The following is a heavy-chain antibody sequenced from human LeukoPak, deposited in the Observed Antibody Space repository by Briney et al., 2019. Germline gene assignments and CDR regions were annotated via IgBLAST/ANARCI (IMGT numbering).Heavy chain of an antibody. V-gene: IGHV3-48*03. Sequence: GGSLRLSCAASGFTFSNYEMHWVRQAPGKGLEWVSYISSSGSDIYYADSVKGRFTISRDNAKNSLYLQMNSLRAEDTAVYYCAKIGLVDFWSGYYGFDYWGQGTLVTVSS. J-gene: IGHJ4*02. CDR1: GFTFSNYE. CDR3: AKIGLVDFWSGYYGFDY. D-gene: IGHD3-3*01. CDR2: ISSSGSDI.